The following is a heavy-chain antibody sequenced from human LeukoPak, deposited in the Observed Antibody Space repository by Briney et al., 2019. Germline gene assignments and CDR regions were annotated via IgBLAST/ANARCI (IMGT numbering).Heavy chain of an antibody. J-gene: IGHJ4*02. V-gene: IGHV3-30*18. CDR2: ISYDGSNK. CDR3: AKDRAWTATFDY. Sequence: GGSQRLSYAASGFTFSSYGMHWVRQAPSKGMEWLAVISYDGSNKYYADSVKGRFTISRDNSKNTLYLQMNSLRAEDTAVYYCAKDRAWTATFDYWGQGTLVTVSS. D-gene: IGHD3/OR15-3a*01. CDR1: GFTFSSYG.